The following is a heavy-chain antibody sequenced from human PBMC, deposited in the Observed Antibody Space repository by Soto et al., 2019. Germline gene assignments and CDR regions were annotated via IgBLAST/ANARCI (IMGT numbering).Heavy chain of an antibody. D-gene: IGHD3-10*01. J-gene: IGHJ4*02. CDR1: GFTFSSYW. CDR3: ARGGDGDY. V-gene: IGHV3-74*01. Sequence: EVQLVESGGGLVQPGGSLRLSCAASGFTFSSYWMQWVHQAPGKGLVWVSRINGDGSSTNYADSVKGRFTISRDNARNSLYLQMNSLRAEDTAVYYCARGGDGDYWGQGTLVTVSS. CDR2: INGDGSST.